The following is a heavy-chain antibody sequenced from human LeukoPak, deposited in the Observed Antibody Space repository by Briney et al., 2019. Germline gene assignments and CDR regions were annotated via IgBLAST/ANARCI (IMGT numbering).Heavy chain of an antibody. J-gene: IGHJ4*02. CDR2: ISYDGSNK. CDR3: ASLGEY. V-gene: IGHV3-30*01. Sequence: PGGSLRLSCAASGFTLSSYAMHWVCQAPGKGLEWVAVISYDGSNKYYADSVKGRFTISRDNSKNTLYLQMNSLRAEDTAVYYCASLGEYWGQGTLVTVSS. D-gene: IGHD3-16*01. CDR1: GFTLSSYA.